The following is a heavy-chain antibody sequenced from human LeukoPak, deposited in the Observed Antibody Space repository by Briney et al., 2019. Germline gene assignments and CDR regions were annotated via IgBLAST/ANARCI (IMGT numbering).Heavy chain of an antibody. Sequence: ASVKVSCKASGYTFTGYYMHWVRQAPGQGLEWMGWINPNSGGTNYARKFQGRVTMTRDTSISTAYMELSRLRSDDTAVYYCARELGPHAFDIWGQGTMVTVSS. D-gene: IGHD3-10*01. CDR3: ARELGPHAFDI. V-gene: IGHV1-2*02. CDR2: INPNSGGT. CDR1: GYTFTGYY. J-gene: IGHJ3*02.